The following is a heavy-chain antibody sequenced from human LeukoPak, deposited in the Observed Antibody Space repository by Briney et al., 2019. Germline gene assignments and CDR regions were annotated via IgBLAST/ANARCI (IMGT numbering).Heavy chain of an antibody. J-gene: IGHJ6*02. CDR2: IYYSGST. CDR1: GGSFSNYY. D-gene: IGHD5-12*01. V-gene: IGHV4-59*01. Sequence: SETLSLTCVVYGGSFSNYYWSWIRQPPGKGLEWIGYIYYSGSTNYNPSLKSRVTISVDTSKNQFSLKLSSVTAADTAVYYCAREPRSGYSGYDWGYYYYYGMDVWGQGTTVTVSS. CDR3: AREPRSGYSGYDWGYYYYYGMDV.